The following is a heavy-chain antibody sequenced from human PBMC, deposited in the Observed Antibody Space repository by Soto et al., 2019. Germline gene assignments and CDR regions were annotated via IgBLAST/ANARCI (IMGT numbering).Heavy chain of an antibody. CDR2: MYYSGST. V-gene: IGHV4-39*01. CDR1: GGSISSSSYY. J-gene: IGHJ6*01. Sequence: QLQLQESGPGLVKPSETLSLTCTVSGGSISSSSYYWAWIRQPPGKGLEWIGNMYYSGSTYYNPSLKSRVTMSVDTSKNQFSLKLSSVTAADTSVYYCARIVVIPAAPDYYNYYGVDVW. CDR3: ARIVVIPAAPDYYNYYGVDV. D-gene: IGHD2-2*01.